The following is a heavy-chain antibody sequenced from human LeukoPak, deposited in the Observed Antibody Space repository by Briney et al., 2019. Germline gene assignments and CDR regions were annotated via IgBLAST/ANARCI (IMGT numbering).Heavy chain of an antibody. CDR2: IYYSGST. V-gene: IGHV4-39*01. CDR3: ARQWAGDGYNYHLLDY. D-gene: IGHD5-24*01. Sequence: PSETLSLTCTVSGGSISSSSYYWGWIRQPPGRGLEWIGSIYYSGSTYYNPSLKSRVTISVDTSKNQFSLKLSSVTAADTAVYYCARQWAGDGYNYHLLDYWGQGTLVTVSP. J-gene: IGHJ4*02. CDR1: GGSISSSSYY.